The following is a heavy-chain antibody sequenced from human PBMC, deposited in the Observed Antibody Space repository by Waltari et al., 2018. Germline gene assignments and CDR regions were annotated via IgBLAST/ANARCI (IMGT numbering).Heavy chain of an antibody. Sequence: QVQLVESGGGVVQPGGSLRLSCAASGFTFSSYGMHWVRQAPGKGLGWVAFIRYDGSNKYYADSVKGRFTISRDNSKNTLYLQMNSLRAEDTAVYYCAKDSDPVYYYDSSGYSYFDYWGQGTLVTVSS. J-gene: IGHJ4*02. D-gene: IGHD3-22*01. V-gene: IGHV3-30*02. CDR2: IRYDGSNK. CDR1: GFTFSSYG. CDR3: AKDSDPVYYYDSSGYSYFDY.